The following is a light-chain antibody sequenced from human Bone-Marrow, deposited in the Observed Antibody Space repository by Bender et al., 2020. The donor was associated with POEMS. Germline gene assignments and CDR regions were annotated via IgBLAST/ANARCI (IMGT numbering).Light chain of an antibody. CDR1: SSDVGAYNY. J-gene: IGLJ1*01. CDR3: CSYAGCYTFV. V-gene: IGLV2-8*01. CDR2: KVT. Sequence: QSALTQPPSASGSPGQLVTISCTGTSSDVGAYNYVSWYQQHPVIAPKLMIFKVTIRPSGVSDRFSGSKSGNTASLTISGIQAEDDADYYCCSYAGCYTFVFGPGTKVTVL.